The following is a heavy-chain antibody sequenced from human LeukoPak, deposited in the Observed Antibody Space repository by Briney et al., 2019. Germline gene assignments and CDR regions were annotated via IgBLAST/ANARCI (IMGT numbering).Heavy chain of an antibody. CDR2: ISSSGSTI. CDR3: AKEDLVGATGGYYFDY. V-gene: IGHV3-11*01. Sequence: GGSLRLSCAASGFTFSDYYMSWIRQAPGKGLEWVSYISSSGSTIYYADSVKGRFTISRDNAKNSLYLQMNSLRAEDTAVYYCAKEDLVGATGGYYFDYWGQGTLVTVSS. D-gene: IGHD1-26*01. CDR1: GFTFSDYY. J-gene: IGHJ4*02.